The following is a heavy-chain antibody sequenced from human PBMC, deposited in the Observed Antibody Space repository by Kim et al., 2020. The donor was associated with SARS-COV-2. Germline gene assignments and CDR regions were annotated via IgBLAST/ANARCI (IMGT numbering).Heavy chain of an antibody. D-gene: IGHD2-15*01. Sequence: YADSVRGRFTISRDNSKNTLYLQINSLRADDAAVYFCAREGRMYYFDYWGQGTLVTVSS. J-gene: IGHJ4*02. CDR3: AREGRMYYFDY. V-gene: IGHV3-30*01.